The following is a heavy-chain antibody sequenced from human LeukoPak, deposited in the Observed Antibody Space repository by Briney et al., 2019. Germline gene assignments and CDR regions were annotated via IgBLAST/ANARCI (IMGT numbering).Heavy chain of an antibody. CDR2: ISSSSNTI. Sequence: GGSLRLSCAASGFTFSSYSMNWVRQAPGEGLEWGSYISSSSNTIYYADSVKGRFTISRDNAKNSLYLQRNSLRAEDTAVYYWARGQGCCSGGSCHHDYWGQRALVTVSS. CDR3: ARGQGCCSGGSCHHDY. CDR1: GFTFSSYS. J-gene: IGHJ4*02. V-gene: IGHV3-48*01. D-gene: IGHD2-15*01.